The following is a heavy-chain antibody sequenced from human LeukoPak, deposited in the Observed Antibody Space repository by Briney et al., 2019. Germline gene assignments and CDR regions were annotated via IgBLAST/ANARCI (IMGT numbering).Heavy chain of an antibody. J-gene: IGHJ4*02. Sequence: SETLSLTCAVYGGSFSGYYWSWIRQPPGKGLEWIGEINHSGSTNYNPSLKSRVTISVDTSKNQFSLKLSSVTAADTAVYYCARGPEWGSFDYWGQGTLVTVSS. D-gene: IGHD3-3*01. CDR3: ARGPEWGSFDY. CDR2: INHSGST. V-gene: IGHV4-34*01. CDR1: GGSFSGYY.